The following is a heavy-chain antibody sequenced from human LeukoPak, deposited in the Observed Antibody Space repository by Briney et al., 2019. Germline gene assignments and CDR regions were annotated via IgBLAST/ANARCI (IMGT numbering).Heavy chain of an antibody. CDR3: AKISYNSGWFPGY. Sequence: PGGSLRLSCAASGFTFSSYAMTWVRQAPGKGLEWVSAISGSGANTYYADSVKGRFPISRDNSKNTLYLQMNSLRAEDTAVYYCAKISYNSGWFPGYWGQGTLVTVSS. V-gene: IGHV3-23*01. CDR1: GFTFSSYA. CDR2: ISGSGANT. D-gene: IGHD6-19*01. J-gene: IGHJ4*02.